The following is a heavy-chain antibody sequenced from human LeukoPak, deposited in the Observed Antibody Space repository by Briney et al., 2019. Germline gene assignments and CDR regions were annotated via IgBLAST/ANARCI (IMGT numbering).Heavy chain of an antibody. CDR2: IHYTGTT. J-gene: IGHJ3*02. D-gene: IGHD1-26*01. CDR1: GGSINNHY. V-gene: IGHV4-59*08. CDR3: ATNRAGTYDRPFDI. Sequence: SETLSLTCIVSGGSINNHYWTWIRQTPGKGLEWIGDIHYTGTTKXNXSFKXXVTISIDTSKNQFSLELSSVTATDTAVYFCATNRAGTYDRPFDIWGQGTMVTVSS.